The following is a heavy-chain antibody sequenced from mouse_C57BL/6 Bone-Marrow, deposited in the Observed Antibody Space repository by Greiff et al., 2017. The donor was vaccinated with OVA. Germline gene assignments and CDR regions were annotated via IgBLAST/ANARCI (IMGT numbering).Heavy chain of an antibody. CDR1: GFTFSDYY. Sequence: EVHLVESGGGLVQPGGSLKLSCAASGFTFSDYYMYWVRQTPEKRLEWVAYISNGGGSTYYPDTVKGRFTISRDNAKNTLYLQMSRLKSEDTAMYYCARNYPYFDYWGQGTTLTVSS. CDR3: ARNYPYFDY. CDR2: ISNGGGST. J-gene: IGHJ2*01. V-gene: IGHV5-12*01. D-gene: IGHD1-1*01.